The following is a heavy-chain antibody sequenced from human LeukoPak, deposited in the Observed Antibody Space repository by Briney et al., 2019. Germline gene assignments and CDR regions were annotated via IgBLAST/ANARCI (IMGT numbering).Heavy chain of an antibody. Sequence: GGSLRLSCAASGFTFSSYAMSWVRQAPGKGLEWVSAISGSGGSTYYADSVKGRFTISRDNAKNSLYLQMNSLRAEDTAVYYCARDGYSSSWYGNNWFDPRDQGTLVTVSS. J-gene: IGHJ5*02. CDR3: ARDGYSSSWYGNNWFDP. V-gene: IGHV3-23*01. D-gene: IGHD6-13*01. CDR1: GFTFSSYA. CDR2: ISGSGGST.